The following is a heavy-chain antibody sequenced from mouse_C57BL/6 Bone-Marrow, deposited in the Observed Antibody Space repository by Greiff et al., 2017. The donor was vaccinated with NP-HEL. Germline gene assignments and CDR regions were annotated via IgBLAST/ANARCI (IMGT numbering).Heavy chain of an antibody. CDR2: IYPRDGST. V-gene: IGHV1-85*01. Sequence: VQLQESGPELVKPGASVKLSCKASGYTFTSYDINWVKQRPGQGLEWIGWIYPRDGSTKYNEKFKGKATLTVDTSSSTAYMELHSLTSEDSAVYFCARGYSNYGAWFAYWGQGTLVTVSA. CDR3: ARGYSNYGAWFAY. D-gene: IGHD2-5*01. J-gene: IGHJ3*01. CDR1: GYTFTSYD.